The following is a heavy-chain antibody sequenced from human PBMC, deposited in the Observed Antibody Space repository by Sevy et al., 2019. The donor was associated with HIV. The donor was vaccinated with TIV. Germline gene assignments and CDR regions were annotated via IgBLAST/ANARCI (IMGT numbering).Heavy chain of an antibody. D-gene: IGHD1-26*01. V-gene: IGHV3-7*01. J-gene: IGHJ6*02. CDR2: IKQDGSQK. Sequence: GGSLRLSCAASGFTFSDDWMSWVRQAPGKGLEWVANIKQDGSQKYYVDSVKGRFTISRDNSKNTVYLEMNSLRNEDTAIYFCANAYSGSYSHSYLYALDVWGQGTTVTVSS. CDR3: ANAYSGSYSHSYLYALDV. CDR1: GFTFSDDW.